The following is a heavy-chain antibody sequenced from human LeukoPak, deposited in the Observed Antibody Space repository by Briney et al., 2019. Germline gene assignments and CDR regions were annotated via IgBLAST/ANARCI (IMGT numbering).Heavy chain of an antibody. J-gene: IGHJ5*02. CDR1: GYTLTGYY. CDR2: INPKSGGT. D-gene: IGHD1-1*01. CDR3: ARHMTTENNWFDP. Sequence: GASVKVSCKASGYTLTGYYMHWVRQAPGQGLEWMGWINPKSGGTNYEQKFQGRVIMTRDTSISTAYMELSRLRSDDTAVYYCARHMTTENNWFDPWGQGTLVTVSS. V-gene: IGHV1-2*02.